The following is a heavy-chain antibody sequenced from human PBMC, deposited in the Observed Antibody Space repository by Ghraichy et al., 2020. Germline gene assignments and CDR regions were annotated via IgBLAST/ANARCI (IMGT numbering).Heavy chain of an antibody. CDR2: IYHSGST. CDR3: ARKGGYDNYYGMDV. V-gene: IGHV4-4*02. D-gene: IGHD2-15*01. CDR1: GGSISSSNW. J-gene: IGHJ6*02. Sequence: SETLSLTCAVSGGSISSSNWWSWVRQPPGKGLEWIGEIYHSGSTNQNPSLKSRVTISVDKSKNQFSLKLSSVTAADTAVYYCARKGGYDNYYGMDVWGQGTTVTVSS.